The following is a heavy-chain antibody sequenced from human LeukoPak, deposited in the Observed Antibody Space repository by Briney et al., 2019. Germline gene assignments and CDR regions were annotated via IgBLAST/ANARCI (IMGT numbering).Heavy chain of an antibody. Sequence: GGSLRLSCAASGFTFDDYAMHWVRQAPGKGLEWVSGINWDSGSIGYADSVKGRFTISRDNAKNSLYLQMNTLRAEDTAVYYRSKGTWPGFKDKWEYFYSWGQGALGTVSS. D-gene: IGHD1-26*01. V-gene: IGHV3-9*01. J-gene: IGHJ4*02. CDR1: GFTFDDYA. CDR2: INWDSGSI. CDR3: SKGTWPGFKDKWEYFYS.